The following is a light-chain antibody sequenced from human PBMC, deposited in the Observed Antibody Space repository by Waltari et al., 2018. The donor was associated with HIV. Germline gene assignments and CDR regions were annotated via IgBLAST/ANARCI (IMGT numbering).Light chain of an antibody. CDR1: SSNIGHNF. CDR2: DNN. CDR3: GTWDSSLSAGL. Sequence: TISWSGSSSNIGHNFVSWYQQLPGTAPKLLIYDNNKRPSGIPDRFSGSKSGTSATLGITGLQTGDEADYYCGTWDSSLSAGLFGGGTKLTVL. J-gene: IGLJ3*02. V-gene: IGLV1-51*01.